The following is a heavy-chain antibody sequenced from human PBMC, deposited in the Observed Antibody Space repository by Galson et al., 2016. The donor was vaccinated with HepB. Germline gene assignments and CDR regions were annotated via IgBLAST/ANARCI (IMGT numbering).Heavy chain of an antibody. CDR3: ARGEMDSYDYLGHEYFQY. J-gene: IGHJ1*01. Sequence: SLRLSCAASGFTFNKYGMHWVRQAPDKGLEWVAVISYDGRNEYYGDSVKGRFTISRDNSKNSVYLQMNSLRAEDTGVYYCARGEMDSYDYLGHEYFQYWGQGSLVIVSS. V-gene: IGHV3-30*03. CDR1: GFTFNKYG. D-gene: IGHD3-22*01. CDR2: ISYDGRNE.